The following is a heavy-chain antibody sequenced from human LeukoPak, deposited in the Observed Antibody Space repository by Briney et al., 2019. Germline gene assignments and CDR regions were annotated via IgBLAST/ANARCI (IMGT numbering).Heavy chain of an antibody. CDR1: GFTFSSYA. CDR3: VRDRGTYRPIDY. Sequence: GGSLRLSCAASGFTFSSYAMSWVRQAPGKGLEWVSSISYTGTYIYYADSVKGRFTISRDNAQNSLYLQMNSLRAEDTAIYYCVRDRGTYRPIDYWGQGTLVTVSS. J-gene: IGHJ4*02. V-gene: IGHV3-21*04. CDR2: ISYTGTYI. D-gene: IGHD1-26*01.